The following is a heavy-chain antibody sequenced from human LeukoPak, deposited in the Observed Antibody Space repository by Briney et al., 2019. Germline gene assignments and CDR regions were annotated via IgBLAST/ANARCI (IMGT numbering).Heavy chain of an antibody. Sequence: GESLKISCKGSGYTFTNYWISWVRQMPGKRLEWRGRIDPSDSYTNYNPSFRGHITISADKSSSTVYLHWSSLKASDTAMYFCARQYSGYDSYFDYWGQGILVTVSS. CDR1: GYTFTNYW. V-gene: IGHV5-10-1*01. CDR2: IDPSDSYT. CDR3: ARQYSGYDSYFDY. D-gene: IGHD5-12*01. J-gene: IGHJ4*02.